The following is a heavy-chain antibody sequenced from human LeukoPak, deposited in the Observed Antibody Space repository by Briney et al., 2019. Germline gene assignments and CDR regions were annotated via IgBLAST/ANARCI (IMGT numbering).Heavy chain of an antibody. J-gene: IGHJ6*02. D-gene: IGHD6-19*01. CDR1: GFTLSTNA. CDR3: ARSEYSSGWYAELYYYYGMDV. V-gene: IGHV3-30*04. CDR2: ISYDGRNK. Sequence: GGSLRLSCLTSGFTLSTNAMSWVRQAPGKGLEWVAVISYDGRNKNYADSVKGRFTISRDNSKNTLYLQMNSLRAEDTAVYYCARSEYSSGWYAELYYYYGMDVWGQGTTVTVSS.